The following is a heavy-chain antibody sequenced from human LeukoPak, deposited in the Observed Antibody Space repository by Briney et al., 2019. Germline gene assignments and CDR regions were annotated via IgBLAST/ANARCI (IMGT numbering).Heavy chain of an antibody. CDR3: TRDPRLLDY. J-gene: IGHJ4*02. CDR1: GFSFSDHY. Sequence: PGGSLRLSCAASGFSFSDHYMTWIRQAPGKGLKLISYISGSSTYLNYADSVEGRFTISRDNAKKSLFLQMSSLRAEDTAVYYCTRDPRLLDYWGQGTLVTVSS. V-gene: IGHV3-11*05. CDR2: ISGSSTYL. D-gene: IGHD6-6*01.